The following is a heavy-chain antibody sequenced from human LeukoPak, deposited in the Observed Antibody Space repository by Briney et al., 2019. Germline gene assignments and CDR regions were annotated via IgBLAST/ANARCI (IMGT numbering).Heavy chain of an antibody. V-gene: IGHV4-4*07. CDR1: GGSISSYD. J-gene: IGHJ3*02. CDR3: ARSDGYGLVDI. D-gene: IGHD3-10*01. Sequence: PSETLSLTCAVSGGSISSYDWSWIRQPAGKGLEWIGRIYTSGSPNYNPSLKSRVTMSVDTSKNQFSLTLSSVTAADTAVYYCARSDGYGLVDIWGQGTMVTVSS. CDR2: IYTSGSP.